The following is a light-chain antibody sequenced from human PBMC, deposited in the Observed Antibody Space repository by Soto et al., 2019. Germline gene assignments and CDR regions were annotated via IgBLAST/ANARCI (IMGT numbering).Light chain of an antibody. CDR1: HSVSSSY. CDR3: QQYGVSPRT. J-gene: IGKJ1*01. Sequence: EILMTQSPYTLSLSPGERATLSCRSSHSVSSSYLAWYQQRPVHAPRLPLYGASRRATGIPERSSGRGAWTDFSPTISRLAPEDFELYYCQQYGVSPRTFGQGTKVDIK. CDR2: GAS. V-gene: IGKV3-20*01.